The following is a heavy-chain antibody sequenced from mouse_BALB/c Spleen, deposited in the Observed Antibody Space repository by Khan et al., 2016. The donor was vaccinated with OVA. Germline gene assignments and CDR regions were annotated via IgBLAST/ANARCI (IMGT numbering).Heavy chain of an antibody. CDR3: AKWGTANYYAMDY. V-gene: IGHV2-3*01. J-gene: IGHJ4*01. Sequence: VELVESGPGLVAPSQSLSITCTVSGFSLTSYGVNWVHQPPGKGLEWLGVIWGDGSTNYHSTLMSRLSISKDNSQSQVFLKLSSLQTDDTATYYCAKWGTANYYAMDYWGQGTSVTVSS. CDR2: IWGDGST. D-gene: IGHD1-2*01. CDR1: GFSLTSYG.